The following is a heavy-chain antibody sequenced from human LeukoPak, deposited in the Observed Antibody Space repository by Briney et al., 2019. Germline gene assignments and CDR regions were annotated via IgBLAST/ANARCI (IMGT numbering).Heavy chain of an antibody. J-gene: IGHJ4*02. CDR3: ARCLATGEDY. V-gene: IGHV3-7*01. CDR2: IKQDGSEK. D-gene: IGHD1-26*01. Sequence: VANIKQDGSEKYYVDSVKGRFTISRDNAKNSLYLQMNSLRAEDTAVYYCARCLATGEDYWGQGTLVTVSS.